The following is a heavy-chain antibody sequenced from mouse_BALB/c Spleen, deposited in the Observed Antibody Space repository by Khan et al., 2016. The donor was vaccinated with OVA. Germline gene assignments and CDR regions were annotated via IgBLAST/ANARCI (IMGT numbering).Heavy chain of an antibody. D-gene: IGHD2-3*01. CDR3: ARGDGYYVYFDH. CDR2: IYPGSDNA. V-gene: IGHV1-81*01. J-gene: IGHJ2*01. CDR1: GYTFTYYV. Sequence: QVQLQQSGPELVKPGASVKMSCKASGYTFTYYVITWVKQRTGQGFEWIGEIYPGSDNASYNDRFKGKATLTADKSSNTTHMQLSSLTSEDSAVYFCARGDGYYVYFDHWGQGTTLTVSS.